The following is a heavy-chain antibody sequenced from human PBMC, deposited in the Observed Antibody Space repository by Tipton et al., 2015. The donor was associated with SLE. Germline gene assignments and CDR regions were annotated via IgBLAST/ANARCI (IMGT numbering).Heavy chain of an antibody. D-gene: IGHD4-17*01. CDR2: IYYSGNT. J-gene: IGHJ4*02. V-gene: IGHV4-38-2*02. Sequence: TLSLTCTVSSYSISSGYYWGWIRQPPGKGLEWIGSIYHSGSIYYSGNTYYNPSLESRVTISADTFKNQFSLKVTSVTAADKAVYYCARIHPNNYGDYGPFDYWGQGILVTVSS. CDR3: ARIHPNNYGDYGPFDY. CDR1: SYSISSGYY.